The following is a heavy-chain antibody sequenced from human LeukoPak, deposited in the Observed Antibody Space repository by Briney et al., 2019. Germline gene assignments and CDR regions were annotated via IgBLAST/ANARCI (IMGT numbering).Heavy chain of an antibody. D-gene: IGHD6-19*01. J-gene: IGHJ3*02. CDR1: GYTFTRYD. Sequence: ASVKVSCKASGYTFTRYDIDWVRHATGQGREWMGWQNPNRGNTGYAQKFQGRVTMTRNTSISTAYMELSSLRSEDTAVYYCASSVAVAGAFDIWGQGTMVTVSS. V-gene: IGHV1-8*01. CDR3: ASSVAVAGAFDI. CDR2: QNPNRGNT.